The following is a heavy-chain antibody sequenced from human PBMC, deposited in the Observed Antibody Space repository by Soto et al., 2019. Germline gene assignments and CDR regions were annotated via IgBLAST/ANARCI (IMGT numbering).Heavy chain of an antibody. J-gene: IGHJ6*02. V-gene: IGHV1-18*01. Sequence: QGQLVQSGPEVKKPGASVKVSCKTSGYTFSRYGISWVRQAPGQGLEWMGWISGYNGDTNYAQKVQGRVTMTIDTSTYTAYMELRSLTSDDTAIYYCAKNGQPPYYYYGMDVWGQGTKVTVSS. D-gene: IGHD2-8*01. CDR1: GYTFSRYG. CDR2: ISGYNGDT. CDR3: AKNGQPPYYYYGMDV.